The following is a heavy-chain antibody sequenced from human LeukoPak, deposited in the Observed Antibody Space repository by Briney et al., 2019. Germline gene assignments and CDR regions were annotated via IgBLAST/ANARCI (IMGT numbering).Heavy chain of an antibody. CDR2: IKKDGSEK. D-gene: IGHD3-16*01. V-gene: IGHV3-7*03. J-gene: IGHJ1*01. Sequence: GGSLRLSCAASGFTFSSYWMSWVRQAPGKGLEWVANIKKDGSEKYYVDSVKGRFTISRDNAKTSLYLHMNSLRAEDTAVYYCAKDDDWGRYKHWGQGTLVTVSS. CDR1: GFTFSSYW. CDR3: AKDDDWGRYKH.